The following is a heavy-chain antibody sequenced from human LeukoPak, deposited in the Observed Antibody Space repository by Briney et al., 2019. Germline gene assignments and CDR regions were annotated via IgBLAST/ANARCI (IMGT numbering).Heavy chain of an antibody. D-gene: IGHD2-2*01. V-gene: IGHV4-59*01. CDR3: ARDRGSSDSRGYYYYYGMDV. Sequence: SETLSLTWTVSGXSISSYYWSWIRQPPGKGLEWIGYIYYSGSTNYNPSLKSRVTISVDTSKNQFSLKLSSVTAADTAVYYCARDRGSSDSRGYYYYYGMDVWGQGTTVTVSS. J-gene: IGHJ6*02. CDR1: GXSISSYY. CDR2: IYYSGST.